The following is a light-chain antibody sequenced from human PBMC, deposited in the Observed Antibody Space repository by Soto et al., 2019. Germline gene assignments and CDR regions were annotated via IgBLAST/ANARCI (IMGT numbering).Light chain of an antibody. J-gene: IGKJ5*01. V-gene: IGKV1-8*01. Sequence: IRMTQSPSSVSASTGDRVTITCRPSQGISSYLAWYQQRPGKAPRLVIYAASTLQSGVPSRFSGSGSGTDFTLTISFLQSEDFATYYCTHYYSHPYTFGQGRRLAIK. CDR2: AAS. CDR3: THYYSHPYT. CDR1: QGISSY.